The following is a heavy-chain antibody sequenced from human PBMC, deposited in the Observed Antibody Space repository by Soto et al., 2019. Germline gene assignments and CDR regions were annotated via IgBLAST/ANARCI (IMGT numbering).Heavy chain of an antibody. J-gene: IGHJ6*02. CDR3: AKRYYYDGSGHYGMDV. Sequence: GALRLSCAASRFSFSSDGMSWFRQSPGKGLEWVSSISASGGSTYYADSVKGRFTISRDNYKNTLYLQMKRLRGEDTAVYYCAKRYYYDGSGHYGMDVWGQGTTVTVSS. CDR2: ISASGGST. V-gene: IGHV3-23*01. CDR1: RFSFSSDG. D-gene: IGHD3-22*01.